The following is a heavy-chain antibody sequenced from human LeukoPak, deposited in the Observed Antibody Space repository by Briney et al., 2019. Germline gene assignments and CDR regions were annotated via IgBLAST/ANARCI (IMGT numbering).Heavy chain of an antibody. CDR2: ISAYNGNT. CDR3: ARDKAVTTELTQYFQH. CDR1: GYTFTSYG. V-gene: IGHV1-18*01. Sequence: GASVTVSCKASGYTFTSYGISWVRPAPGQGLEWMGWISAYNGNTNYAQKLQGRVTMTTDTSTSTAYMELRSLRSDDTAVYYCARDKAVTTELTQYFQHWGQGTLVTVSS. D-gene: IGHD4-11*01. J-gene: IGHJ1*01.